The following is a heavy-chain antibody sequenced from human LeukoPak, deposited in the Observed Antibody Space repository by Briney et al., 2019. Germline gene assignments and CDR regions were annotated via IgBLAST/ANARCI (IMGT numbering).Heavy chain of an antibody. CDR1: GGSFSGYY. D-gene: IGHD2-2*01. J-gene: IGHJ4*02. Sequence: SGTLSLTCAVYGGSFSGYYWSWIRQPPGKGLEWIGEINHSGSTNYNPSLKSRVTISVDTSKNQFSLKLSSVTAADTAVYYCARGGPGEFDYWSQGTLVTVSS. CDR3: ARGGPGEFDY. V-gene: IGHV4-34*01. CDR2: INHSGST.